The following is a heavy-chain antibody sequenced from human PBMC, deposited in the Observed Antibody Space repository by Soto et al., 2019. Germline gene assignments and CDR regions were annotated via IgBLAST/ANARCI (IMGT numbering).Heavy chain of an antibody. D-gene: IGHD1-7*01. J-gene: IGHJ4*02. CDR1: GGTFSSYA. CDR3: ARRKGTTNSGGWTFDY. V-gene: IGHV1-69*06. Sequence: QVQLVQSGAEVKKPGSSVKVSCKASGGTFSSYAISWVRQAPGQGLEWMGGIIPIFGTANYDQKFQGIVTITADKSTSTAYMELSSLRSEDTAVYYCARRKGTTNSGGWTFDYWGQGTLVTVSS. CDR2: IIPIFGTA.